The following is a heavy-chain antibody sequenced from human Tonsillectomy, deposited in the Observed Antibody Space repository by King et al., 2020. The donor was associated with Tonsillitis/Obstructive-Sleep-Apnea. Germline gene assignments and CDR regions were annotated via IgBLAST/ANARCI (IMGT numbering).Heavy chain of an antibody. CDR1: GFTFSSSW. Sequence: VQLVEFGGGLVQPGGSLRLSCAASGFTFSSSWMSWVRQAPGKGLEWVANIKQDGSEKYYVDSVKGRFTISRDNAKNSLFLQMNSLRAEDTAVYYCVRDSGAFDIWGQGTMVTVSS. V-gene: IGHV3-7*01. J-gene: IGHJ3*02. CDR3: VRDSGAFDI. CDR2: IKQDGSEK. D-gene: IGHD3-10*01.